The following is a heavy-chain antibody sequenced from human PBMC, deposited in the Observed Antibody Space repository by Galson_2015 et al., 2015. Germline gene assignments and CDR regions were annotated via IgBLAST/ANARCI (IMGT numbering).Heavy chain of an antibody. Sequence: LSLTCTVSGGSISSYYWSWIRQPPGKGLEWIGYIYYSGSTNYNPSLKSRVTISVDTSKNQFSLKLSSVTAADTAVYYCARVYGSGSFDIWGQGTMVTVSS. V-gene: IGHV4-59*01. CDR1: GGSISSYY. J-gene: IGHJ3*02. D-gene: IGHD3-10*01. CDR2: IYYSGST. CDR3: ARVYGSGSFDI.